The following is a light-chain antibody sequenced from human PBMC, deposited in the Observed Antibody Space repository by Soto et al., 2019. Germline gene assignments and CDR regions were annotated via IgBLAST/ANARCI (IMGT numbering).Light chain of an antibody. CDR1: SSDVGSYNL. CDR2: EGT. J-gene: IGLJ2*01. Sequence: QSVLTQPASVSGSPGQSITISCTGTSSDVGSYNLVSWYQQHPGKAPKLMIYEGTKRPSGVSHRFSGSKSGNKASLTISGAQGEDGGDYYCCSYAGSSTVIFGGGTKLTVL. V-gene: IGLV2-23*01. CDR3: CSYAGSSTVI.